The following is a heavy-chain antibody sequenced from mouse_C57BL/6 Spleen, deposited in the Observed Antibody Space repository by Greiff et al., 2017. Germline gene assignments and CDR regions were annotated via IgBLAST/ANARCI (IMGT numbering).Heavy chain of an antibody. CDR3: ARALVPSYAMDY. V-gene: IGHV5-4*03. J-gene: IGHJ4*01. CDR1: GFTFSSYA. CDR2: ISDGGSYT. Sequence: DVMLVESGGGLVKPGGSLKLSCAASGFTFSSYAMSWVRQTPEKRLEWVATISDGGSYTYYPDNVKGRFTISRDNAKNNLYLPMSHLKSEDTAMYYCARALVPSYAMDYWGQGTSVTVSS.